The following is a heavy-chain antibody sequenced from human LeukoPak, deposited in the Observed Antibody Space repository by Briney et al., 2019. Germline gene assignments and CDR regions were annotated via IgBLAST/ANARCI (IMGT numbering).Heavy chain of an antibody. CDR3: AKYRGFGDGYDS. CDR1: GFPFTIYA. V-gene: IGHV3-23*01. D-gene: IGHD3-10*01. CDR2: IGGSST. Sequence: PGGSLRLSCAASGFPFTIYAMSWVRQAPGKGLEWVSSIGGSSTYYADFVKGRFTISRDTSKNTMDLQMNSLRAEDTAIYYCAKYRGFGDGYDSWGQGTLVTVSS. J-gene: IGHJ4*02.